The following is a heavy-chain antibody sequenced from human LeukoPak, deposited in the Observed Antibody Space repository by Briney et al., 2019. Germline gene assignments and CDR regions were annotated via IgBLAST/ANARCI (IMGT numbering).Heavy chain of an antibody. D-gene: IGHD3-16*01. V-gene: IGHV4-39*07. J-gene: IGHJ6*03. CDR3: ARDLTRHYDYVWGSPPDYYMDV. CDR2: IYHSGST. Sequence: SETLSLTCTVSGGSISSSSYYWGWIRQPPGKGLEWIGSIYHSGSTYYNPSLKSRVTISVDTSKNQFSLKLSSVTAADTAVYYCARDLTRHYDYVWGSPPDYYMDVWGKGTTVTVSS. CDR1: GGSISSSSYY.